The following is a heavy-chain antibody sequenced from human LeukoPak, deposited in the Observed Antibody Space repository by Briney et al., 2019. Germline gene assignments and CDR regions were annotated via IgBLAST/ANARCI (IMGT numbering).Heavy chain of an antibody. Sequence: GRSLRLSCTGSGFIFGDYSMTWFRQAPGKGLEWVGFIRSKAYGGTTEYATSVKGRFTISRDDSKSLAYLQMNSLKTEDTAVYYCTRVLPWFGELLGQSDYWGQGTLVTVSS. CDR3: TRVLPWFGELLGQSDY. V-gene: IGHV3-49*03. D-gene: IGHD3-10*01. J-gene: IGHJ4*02. CDR1: GFIFGDYS. CDR2: IRSKAYGGTT.